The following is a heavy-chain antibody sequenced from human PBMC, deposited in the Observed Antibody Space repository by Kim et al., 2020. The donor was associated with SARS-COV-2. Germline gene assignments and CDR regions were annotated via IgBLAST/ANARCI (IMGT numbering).Heavy chain of an antibody. V-gene: IGHV3-23*01. CDR3: AKGAYGSGSIWGWFDP. J-gene: IGHJ5*02. D-gene: IGHD3-10*01. Sequence: SVKGRFTISRDNSKNTLYLQMNSLRAEDTAVYYCAKGAYGSGSIWGWFDPWGQGTLVTVSS.